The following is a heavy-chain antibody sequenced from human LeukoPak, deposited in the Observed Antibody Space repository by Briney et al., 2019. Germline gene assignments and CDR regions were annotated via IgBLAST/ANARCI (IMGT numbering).Heavy chain of an antibody. CDR1: GASISSTNHY. D-gene: IGHD3-10*01. J-gene: IGHJ6*03. V-gene: IGHV4-39*07. CDR2: NYFSGST. CDR3: ARGTRGSYYTDV. Sequence: SETLSLTCTVYGASISSTNHYWGWIRQPPGKGLEWIGSNYFSGSTYYNPSLKSRVAISVDTSKNQFSLKLSSVTAADTALYYCARGTRGSYYTDVWGKGTTVTFSS.